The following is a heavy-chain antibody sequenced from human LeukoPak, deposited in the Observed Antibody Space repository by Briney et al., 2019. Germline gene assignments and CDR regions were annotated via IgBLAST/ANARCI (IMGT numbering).Heavy chain of an antibody. D-gene: IGHD3-16*02. Sequence: GGSLRLSCAASGFTFSSYSMNWVRQAPGKGLEWVSSISSSSSYIYYADSVKGRFTISRDNAKNSLYLQMNSLRAEDTAVYYCARDYVWGSYRYTGEPDYWGQGTLVTVSS. J-gene: IGHJ4*02. V-gene: IGHV3-21*01. CDR3: ARDYVWGSYRYTGEPDY. CDR2: ISSSSSYI. CDR1: GFTFSSYS.